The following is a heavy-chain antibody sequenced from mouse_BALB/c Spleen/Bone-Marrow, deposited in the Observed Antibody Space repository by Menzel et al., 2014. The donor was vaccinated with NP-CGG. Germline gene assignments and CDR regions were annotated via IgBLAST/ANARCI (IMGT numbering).Heavy chain of an antibody. CDR1: GYTFTSYW. CDR3: TRSGGYYFDY. J-gene: IGHJ2*01. Sequence: VQLQQSGAELVRPGASVKLSCKASGYTFTSYWINWVKQRPGQGLEWIGNIYPSDSYTNYNQKFKDKATLTVDKSSSTAYMQLSSPPSEDSAVYYCTRSGGYYFDYWGQGTTLTVSS. CDR2: IYPSDSYT. V-gene: IGHV1-69*02.